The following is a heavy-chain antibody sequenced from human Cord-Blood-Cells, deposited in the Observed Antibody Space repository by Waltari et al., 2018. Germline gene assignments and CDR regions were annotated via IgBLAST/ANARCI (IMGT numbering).Heavy chain of an antibody. CDR2: INPNSGGT. D-gene: IGHD2-2*01. V-gene: IGHV1-2*02. CDR1: GYTFTGYY. J-gene: IGHJ3*02. Sequence: QVQLVQAGAEVKKPGASVKVSCKASGYTFTGYYMHWVRQAPGQGLEWMGWINPNSGGTNYAQKFQGRVTSTRDTSIRAAYMERSRRRPDETAVYYWARPLGYCSSTSCYDAFDIWGQGTMVTVSS. CDR3: ARPLGYCSSTSCYDAFDI.